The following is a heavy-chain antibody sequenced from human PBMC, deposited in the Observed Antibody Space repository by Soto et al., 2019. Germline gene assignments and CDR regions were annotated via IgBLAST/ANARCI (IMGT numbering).Heavy chain of an antibody. CDR3: ARGRIAVAVLNYYYYFGMDV. J-gene: IGHJ6*02. CDR1: GYTFTSYG. V-gene: IGHV1-18*01. D-gene: IGHD6-19*01. Sequence: GASVKVSCKASGYTFTSYGISWVRQAPGQGLEWMGWISAYNGNTNYAQKLQGRVTMTTDTSTSTAYMELRSLRSDDTAVYYCARGRIAVAVLNYYYYFGMDVRGQGTTVTAP. CDR2: ISAYNGNT.